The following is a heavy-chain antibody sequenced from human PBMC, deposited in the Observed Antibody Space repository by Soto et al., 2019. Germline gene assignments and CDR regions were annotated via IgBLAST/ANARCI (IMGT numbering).Heavy chain of an antibody. CDR3: ARVLKSSGWDNDVFDI. CDR1: GFTFSTYW. D-gene: IGHD6-19*01. J-gene: IGHJ3*02. Sequence: GGSLRLSCAASGFTFSTYWMHWVRQAPGKGLVWVSRIDTYGSATRYADSVKGRFTISRDNAKNTLYLQMNTLRAEDTAVYYCARVLKSSGWDNDVFDIWGQGTMVTVSS. V-gene: IGHV3-74*01. CDR2: IDTYGSAT.